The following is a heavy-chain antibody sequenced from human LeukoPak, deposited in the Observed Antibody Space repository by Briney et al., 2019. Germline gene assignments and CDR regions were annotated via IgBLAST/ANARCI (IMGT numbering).Heavy chain of an antibody. Sequence: ASVKVSCKTSGDTFTGYYIHWVRQAPGQGLEWMGRINPNSGDTNYAQKFQGRVTVTRITSITTAYMELSSLRSDDTAVYYCARRDYGDYWGQGTLVTVSS. CDR3: ARRDYGDY. V-gene: IGHV1-2*06. CDR2: INPNSGDT. J-gene: IGHJ4*02. CDR1: GDTFTGYY.